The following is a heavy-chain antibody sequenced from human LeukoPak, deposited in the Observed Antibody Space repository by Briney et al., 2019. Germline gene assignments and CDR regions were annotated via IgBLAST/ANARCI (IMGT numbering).Heavy chain of an antibody. CDR1: GSSFTSCW. V-gene: IGHV5-51*01. CDR2: IYPGDSDT. J-gene: IGHJ5*02. D-gene: IGHD6-6*01. CDR3: ARHPIPAAARGFWFDP. Sequence: GASLQISCKGSGSSFTSCWIGWVRQLPGKGLEWMGIIYPGDSDTRYSPSFQGQVTISADKSISTAYLQWSSLKASDTAMYYCARHPIPAAARGFWFDPWGQGTLVTVSS.